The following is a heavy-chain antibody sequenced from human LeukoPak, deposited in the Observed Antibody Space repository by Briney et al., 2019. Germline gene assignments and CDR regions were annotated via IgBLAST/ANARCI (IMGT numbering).Heavy chain of an antibody. D-gene: IGHD3-10*01. V-gene: IGHV4-59*01. CDR1: GGSLSSYC. J-gene: IGHJ4*02. CDR3: ARDFAREFTIDY. CDR2: IYYSGST. Sequence: SETLSLTCTVSGGSLSSYCWSWIRQPPGKGLEWIGYIYYSGSTNYNPSLKSRVTISVDTSKNQFSLKLSSVTAADTAVYYCARDFAREFTIDYWGQGTLVTVSS.